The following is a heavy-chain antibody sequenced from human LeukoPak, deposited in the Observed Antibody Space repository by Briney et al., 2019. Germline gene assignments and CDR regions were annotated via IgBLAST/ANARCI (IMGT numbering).Heavy chain of an antibody. CDR3: ARIWAYCNRNNCRNARGLPY. Sequence: SETLSLTCSVSGYSISNDYYWGWIRQPPGKGREWIGSIYHSGITYYNASLKSRVVISVDTSKNQCSLKLSSVSAADTAVYYCARIWAYCNRNNCRNARGLPYWGQGTLVTVSS. CDR2: IYHSGIT. CDR1: GYSISNDYY. J-gene: IGHJ4*02. D-gene: IGHD2/OR15-2a*01. V-gene: IGHV4-38-2*02.